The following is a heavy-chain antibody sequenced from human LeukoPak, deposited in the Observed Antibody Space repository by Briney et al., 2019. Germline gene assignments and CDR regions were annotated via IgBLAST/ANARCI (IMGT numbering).Heavy chain of an antibody. Sequence: GGSLRLSCAASGFTFSSYGMHWVRQAPGKGLEWVAVIWYDGSNKYYADSVKGRFTISRDNSKNTLYLQMNSLRAEDTAVYYCARETGPGGAFDIWGQGTMVTVSS. CDR3: ARETGPGGAFDI. D-gene: IGHD7-27*01. J-gene: IGHJ3*02. CDR1: GFTFSSYG. CDR2: IWYDGSNK. V-gene: IGHV3-30*19.